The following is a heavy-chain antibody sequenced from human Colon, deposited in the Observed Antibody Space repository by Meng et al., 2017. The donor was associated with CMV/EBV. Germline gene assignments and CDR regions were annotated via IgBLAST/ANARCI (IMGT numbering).Heavy chain of an antibody. J-gene: IGHJ3*02. D-gene: IGHD3-9*01. CDR3: AKELFTGSGAAVGI. CDR2: ISGSGGST. V-gene: IGHV3-23*01. CDR1: GFTFSSYA. Sequence: GESLKISCAASGFTFSSYAMSWVRQAPGKGLEWVSAISGSGGSTYYADSVKGRFTISRDNSKNTLYLQMNSLRADDTAVYYCAKELFTGSGAAVGIWGQGTRVTVSS.